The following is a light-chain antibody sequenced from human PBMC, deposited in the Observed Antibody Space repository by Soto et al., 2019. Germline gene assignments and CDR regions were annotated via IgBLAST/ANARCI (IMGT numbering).Light chain of an antibody. V-gene: IGKV3-20*01. CDR3: QQYGSSPRGT. Sequence: EIVLTQSPATLSLSPGERATLSCRASQSVSSNYLARHQQKPGQAPRLLIYGASSRATGIPDRFSGSGSGTDFILTISRLEPEDFAVYYCQQYGSSPRGTFGRGTKVDIK. J-gene: IGKJ1*01. CDR1: QSVSSNY. CDR2: GAS.